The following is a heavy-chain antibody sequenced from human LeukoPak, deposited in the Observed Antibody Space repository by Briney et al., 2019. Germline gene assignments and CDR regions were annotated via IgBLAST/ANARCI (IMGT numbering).Heavy chain of an antibody. D-gene: IGHD6-19*01. J-gene: IGHJ4*02. Sequence: GGSLKLSCAASGFTFSGSAMHWVRQASGKGLEWVGRIRSKANSYATAYAASVKGRFTISRDDSKNTAYLQMNSLKTEDTAVYYCAKALVQWLARYFDYWGQGTLVTVSS. CDR2: IRSKANSYAT. V-gene: IGHV3-73*01. CDR1: GFTFSGSA. CDR3: AKALVQWLARYFDY.